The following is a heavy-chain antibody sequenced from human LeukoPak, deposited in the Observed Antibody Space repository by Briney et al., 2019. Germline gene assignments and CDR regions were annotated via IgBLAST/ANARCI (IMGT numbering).Heavy chain of an antibody. CDR2: IWYDGSNK. V-gene: IGHV3-33*01. D-gene: IGHD5-18*01. CDR3: ARNPYRGFSYGFDF. Sequence: GRSLRLSCAASGFTFSSYGMHWVRQAPGKGLEWVAVIWYDGSNKYYADSVKGRFTISRDNSKNTLYLQMDSLRVEDTGVFSCARNPYRGFSYGFDFWGQGALVTVSS. CDR1: GFTFSSYG. J-gene: IGHJ4*02.